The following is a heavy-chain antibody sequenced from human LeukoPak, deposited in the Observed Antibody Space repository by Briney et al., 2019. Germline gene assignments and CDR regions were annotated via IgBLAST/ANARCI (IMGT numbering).Heavy chain of an antibody. J-gene: IGHJ4*02. CDR3: ATDLYGSGSYAGDY. V-gene: IGHV1-18*01. CDR2: ISAYNGNT. D-gene: IGHD3-10*01. CDR1: GYTFTSYG. Sequence: ASVKVSCKASGYTFTSYGISWVRQAPGQGLEWMGWISAYNGNTNYAQKLQGRVTMTTDTSTSTAYMELRSLRSDDTAVYYCATDLYGSGSYAGDYWGQGTLVTVSS.